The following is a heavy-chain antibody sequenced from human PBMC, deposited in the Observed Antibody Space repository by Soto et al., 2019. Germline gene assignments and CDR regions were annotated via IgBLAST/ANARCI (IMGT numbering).Heavy chain of an antibody. J-gene: IGHJ4*02. D-gene: IGHD4-17*01. Sequence: QITLKESGPTLVKPTQTLTLTCTSSGFSLSTSGVGVGWIRQPPGKALEWLAVVYWDDTKHYSPSLKSRLTITKDTSKNQVVLTMTNMDPVDTATYFCAHKGYGDYPLDYWGQGTLVTVSS. V-gene: IGHV2-5*02. CDR3: AHKGYGDYPLDY. CDR1: GFSLSTSGVG. CDR2: VYWDDTK.